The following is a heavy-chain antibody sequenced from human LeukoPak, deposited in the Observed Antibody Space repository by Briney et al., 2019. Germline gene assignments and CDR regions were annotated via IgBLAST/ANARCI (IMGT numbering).Heavy chain of an antibody. J-gene: IGHJ4*02. D-gene: IGHD6-19*01. CDR1: GFTFSSYA. CDR2: ISYDGNNK. CDR3: ASSRSGWIYFDY. Sequence: GGSLRLSCAASGFTFSSYAMHWVRQAPGKGLEWVAVISYDGNNKYYADSMKGRFTISRDNSKNTLYLQMSSLRVEGTAVYYCASSRSGWIYFDYWGQGTLVTVSS. V-gene: IGHV3-30*15.